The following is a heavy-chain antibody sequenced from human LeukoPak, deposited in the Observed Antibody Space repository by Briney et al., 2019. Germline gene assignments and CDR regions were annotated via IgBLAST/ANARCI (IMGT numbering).Heavy chain of an antibody. D-gene: IGHD3-22*01. CDR1: GFTFSSYG. J-gene: IGHJ1*01. Sequence: GESLRLSCAASGFTFSSYGMHWVRQAPGKGLEWVAVIWYDGSNKYYADSVKGRFTISRDNSKNTLYLQMDSLRAEDTAAYYCARGTYYYDSSCYYPPFFQHWGQGTLVTVSS. V-gene: IGHV3-33*01. CDR3: ARGTYYYDSSCYYPPFFQH. CDR2: IWYDGSNK.